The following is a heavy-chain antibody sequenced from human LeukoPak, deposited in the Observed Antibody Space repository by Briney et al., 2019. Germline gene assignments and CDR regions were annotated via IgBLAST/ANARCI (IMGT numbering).Heavy chain of an antibody. Sequence: PGGSLRLSCAASGLTFSSYAMSWVRQAPGKGLEWVSAISGSGGSTYYADSVKGRFTISRDNSKNTLYLQMNSLRAEDTAVYYCAKEVHCGGDCYAFDYWGQGTLVTVSS. CDR2: ISGSGGST. J-gene: IGHJ4*02. D-gene: IGHD2-21*02. CDR3: AKEVHCGGDCYAFDY. V-gene: IGHV3-23*01. CDR1: GLTFSSYA.